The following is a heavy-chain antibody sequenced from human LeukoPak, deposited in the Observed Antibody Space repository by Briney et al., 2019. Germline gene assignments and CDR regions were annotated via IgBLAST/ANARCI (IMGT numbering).Heavy chain of an antibody. CDR1: GYTFTGYY. CDR2: INPNSGGT. V-gene: IGHV1-2*02. D-gene: IGHD2-2*01. J-gene: IGHJ4*02. Sequence: ASVKVSCKASGYTFTGYYMHWVRHAPGQGLELMGWINPNSGGTNYAQKFQGRVTMTRDTSISTAYMELSRLRSDDTAVYYCARTPRGGYCSSTSCRHFDYWGQGTLVTVSS. CDR3: ARTPRGGYCSSTSCRHFDY.